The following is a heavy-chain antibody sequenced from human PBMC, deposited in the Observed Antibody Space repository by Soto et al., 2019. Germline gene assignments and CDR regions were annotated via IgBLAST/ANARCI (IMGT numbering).Heavy chain of an antibody. J-gene: IGHJ5*02. Sequence: QVPLVQSGAEVKKPGSSVKVSCKASGGTFSSYAISWVRQAPGQGLEWMGGIIPIFGTANYAQKFQGRVTITADEATSTAYLELSSLRSEDTAVYYCARDGHNWKFGNWFDPWGQGTLVTVSS. V-gene: IGHV1-69*01. CDR3: ARDGHNWKFGNWFDP. CDR1: GGTFSSYA. CDR2: IIPIFGTA. D-gene: IGHD1-20*01.